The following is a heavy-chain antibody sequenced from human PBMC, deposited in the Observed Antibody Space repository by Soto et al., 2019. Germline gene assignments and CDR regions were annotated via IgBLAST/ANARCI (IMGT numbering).Heavy chain of an antibody. CDR1: GGSFSPYTYY. J-gene: IGHJ4*02. D-gene: IGHD3-16*01. V-gene: IGHV4-39*01. CDR2: IFFSGVT. Sequence: QVQLQESGPGLVKPSETLSLTCSVSGGSFSPYTYYWGWIRQSPGKGLEWIGLIFFSGVTSYNPSPPSRHATSVDPSKSKASLNLKSVTAADTASYYFAGGIYAQWHDPSRGQGPLVTVSS. CDR3: AGGIYAQWHDPS.